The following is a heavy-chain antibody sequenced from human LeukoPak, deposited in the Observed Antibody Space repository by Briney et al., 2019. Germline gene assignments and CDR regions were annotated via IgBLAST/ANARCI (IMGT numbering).Heavy chain of an antibody. CDR2: INPNSGGT. Sequence: ASVKVSCKASGYTFTGYYMHWVRQAPGRGLEWMGWINPNSGGTNYAQKFQGRVTMTRDTSISTAYMELSRLRSDDTAVYYCARGLIPRKAFDIWGQGTMVTVSS. D-gene: IGHD1-14*01. CDR1: GYTFTGYY. V-gene: IGHV1-2*02. J-gene: IGHJ3*02. CDR3: ARGLIPRKAFDI.